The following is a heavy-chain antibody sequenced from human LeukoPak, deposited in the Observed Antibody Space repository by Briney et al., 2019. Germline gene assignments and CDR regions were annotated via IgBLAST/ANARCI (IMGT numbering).Heavy chain of an antibody. V-gene: IGHV4-34*01. J-gene: IGHJ4*02. CDR1: GGSFSGHY. D-gene: IGHD2-2*01. Sequence: SETLSLTCAVDGGSFSGHYWSWIRQPPGKGLEWIGEINHSGSTNYNPSLKSRVTISVDTSKNQFSLKLSSVTAADTAVYYCARANGYHCSSTSCYFSGIDYWGQGTLVTVSS. CDR3: ARANGYHCSSTSCYFSGIDY. CDR2: INHSGST.